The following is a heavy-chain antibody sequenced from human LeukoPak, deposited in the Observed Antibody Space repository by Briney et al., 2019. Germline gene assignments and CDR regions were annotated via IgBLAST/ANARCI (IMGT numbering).Heavy chain of an antibody. Sequence: GASVKVSCKASGYSFTGYFMHWVRQAPGQGPEWMGWINCNSGGTSYAQKFQGRVTVTRDTSISTAYMELSSLRSDDTAVYYCARELGDHRYFDYWGQGTPVTVSS. J-gene: IGHJ4*02. V-gene: IGHV1-2*02. CDR1: GYSFTGYF. CDR2: INCNSGGT. CDR3: ARELGDHRYFDY. D-gene: IGHD4-17*01.